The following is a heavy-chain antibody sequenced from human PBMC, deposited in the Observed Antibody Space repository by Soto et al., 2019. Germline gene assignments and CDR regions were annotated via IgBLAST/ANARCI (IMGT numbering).Heavy chain of an antibody. D-gene: IGHD6-13*01. CDR1: GGSTSSGAYS. CDR3: ASGPGGGIHGMDV. J-gene: IGHJ6*02. V-gene: IGHV4-30-2*01. Sequence: KTSETLSLTCAVSGGSTSSGAYSWSWIRQPPGKGLEWIGYIYHSGSTYYNPSLKSRVTISLDRSKNQFSLKLTSVTAADTAVYYCASGPGGGIHGMDVWGQGPKGTVSS. CDR2: IYHSGST.